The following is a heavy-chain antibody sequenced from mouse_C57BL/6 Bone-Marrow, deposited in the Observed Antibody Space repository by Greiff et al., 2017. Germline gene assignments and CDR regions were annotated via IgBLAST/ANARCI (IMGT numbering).Heavy chain of an antibody. CDR3: ARGGQLRPYYFDY. CDR1: GYTFTSYG. Sequence: QVRLQQSGAELARPGASVKLSCKASGYTFTSYGISWVKQRTGQGLEWIGEIYPRSGNTYYNEKFKGKATLTADKSSSTAYMELRSLTSEDSAVYFCARGGQLRPYYFDYWGQGTTLTVSS. J-gene: IGHJ2*01. CDR2: IYPRSGNT. D-gene: IGHD3-2*02. V-gene: IGHV1-81*01.